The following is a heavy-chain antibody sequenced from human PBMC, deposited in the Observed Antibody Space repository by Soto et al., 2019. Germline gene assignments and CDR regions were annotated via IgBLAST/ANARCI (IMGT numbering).Heavy chain of an antibody. Sequence: ASVKVSCKASGGTFSSYAISWVRQAPGQGLEWMGGIIPIFGTANYAQKFQGRVTITADESTSTAYMELSSLRSEDTAVYYCARDNCSGGSCYSDPTYFDYWGQGTLVTVS. J-gene: IGHJ4*02. D-gene: IGHD2-15*01. CDR2: IIPIFGTA. V-gene: IGHV1-69*13. CDR1: GGTFSSYA. CDR3: ARDNCSGGSCYSDPTYFDY.